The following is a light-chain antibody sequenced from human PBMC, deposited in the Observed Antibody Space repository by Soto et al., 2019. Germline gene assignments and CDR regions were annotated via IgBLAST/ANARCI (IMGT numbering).Light chain of an antibody. CDR1: SSDVGGYKY. CDR3: SSYSSSRDVF. CDR2: EVS. J-gene: IGLJ2*01. V-gene: IGLV2-14*01. Sequence: QSALTQPASVSGSPGQSITISCTGTSSDVGGYKYVSWYQQHPGKAPKLMIYEVSNRLSGVSNRFSGSKSGNTASLTISGLQAEDEADYYCSSYSSSRDVFFGGGTKVTVL.